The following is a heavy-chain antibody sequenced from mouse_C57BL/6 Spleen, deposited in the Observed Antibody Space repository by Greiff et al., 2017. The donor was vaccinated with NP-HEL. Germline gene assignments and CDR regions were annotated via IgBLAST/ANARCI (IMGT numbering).Heavy chain of an antibody. V-gene: IGHV1-64*01. CDR3: AREGYYYGSSPSFAY. CDR2: IHPNSGST. J-gene: IGHJ3*01. CDR1: GYTFTSYW. D-gene: IGHD1-1*01. Sequence: QVQLKQPGAELVKPGASVKLSCKASGYTFTSYWMHWVKQRPGQGLEWIGMIHPNSGSTNYNEKFKSKATLTVDKSSSTAYMQLSSLTSEDSAVYYCAREGYYYGSSPSFAYWGQGTLVTVSA.